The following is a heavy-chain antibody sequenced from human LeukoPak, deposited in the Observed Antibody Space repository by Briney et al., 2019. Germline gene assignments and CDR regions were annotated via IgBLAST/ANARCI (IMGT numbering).Heavy chain of an antibody. Sequence: SETLSLTCTVSGGSISSSSYYWGWIRRPPGKGLEWIGSIYYSGSTYYNPSLKSRVTISVDTSKNQFSLKLSSVTAADTAVYYCASRSGWYLGFDYWGQGTLVTVSS. J-gene: IGHJ4*02. V-gene: IGHV4-39*01. CDR2: IYYSGST. CDR1: GGSISSSSYY. CDR3: ASRSGWYLGFDY. D-gene: IGHD6-19*01.